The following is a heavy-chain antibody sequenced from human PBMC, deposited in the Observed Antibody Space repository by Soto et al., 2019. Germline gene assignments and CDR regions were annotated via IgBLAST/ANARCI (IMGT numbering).Heavy chain of an antibody. Sequence: GGSLRLSCAASGFTFSSYSMNWFRQAPGKGLEWVSYISSSSSTIYYADSVKGRFTISRDNAKNSLYLQMNSLRAEDTAVYYCARDGGILTGYTGYYYYMDVWGKGTTVTVSS. CDR3: ARDGGILTGYTGYYYYMDV. D-gene: IGHD3-9*01. CDR1: GFTFSSYS. CDR2: ISSSSSTI. J-gene: IGHJ6*03. V-gene: IGHV3-48*01.